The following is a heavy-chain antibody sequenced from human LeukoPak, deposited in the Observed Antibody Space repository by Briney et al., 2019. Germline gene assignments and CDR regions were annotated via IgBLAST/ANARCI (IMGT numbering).Heavy chain of an antibody. J-gene: IGHJ4*02. CDR2: IDTSGST. V-gene: IGHV4-61*02. CDR3: AKGRRLVRYFDWLRDNYFDY. D-gene: IGHD3-9*01. Sequence: SETLSLTCTVSGGSISSGSFYWSWIRQPAGKGLEWIGRIDTSGSTNYNPSLKSRVTISVDTSKNQFSLRLSSVTAADTAVYYCAKGRRLVRYFDWLRDNYFDYWGQGTLVTVSS. CDR1: GGSISSGSFY.